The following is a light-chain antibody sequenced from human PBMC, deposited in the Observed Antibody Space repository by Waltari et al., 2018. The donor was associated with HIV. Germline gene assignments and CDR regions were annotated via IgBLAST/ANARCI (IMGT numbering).Light chain of an antibody. CDR2: NNN. Sequence: QSVLTQPPSASGTPGQRVTISCSGSSSNIGSNTVNWYQQLPGAAPKLLIDNNNQRPSGVPDRFSGSKSGTSASLAISGLQSEDEADYYCAAWDDSLNGYVFGTGTKVTVL. V-gene: IGLV1-44*01. J-gene: IGLJ1*01. CDR3: AAWDDSLNGYV. CDR1: SSNIGSNT.